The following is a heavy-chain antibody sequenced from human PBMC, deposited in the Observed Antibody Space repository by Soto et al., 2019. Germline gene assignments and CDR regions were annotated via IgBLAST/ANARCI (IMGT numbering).Heavy chain of an antibody. Sequence: QITLKESGPTLVKPTQTLTLTCTFSGFSFGVSGVGVGWIRQPPGKALEWLALVFWHDDKRYNPSLRSRLTITKDAPKNQVVLTMTNMDPLDTATYFSARAYTYDFDFWRQGTLVSVSS. J-gene: IGHJ4*02. CDR2: VFWHDDK. D-gene: IGHD5-18*01. CDR1: GFSFGVSGVG. CDR3: ARAYTYDFDF. V-gene: IGHV2-5*01.